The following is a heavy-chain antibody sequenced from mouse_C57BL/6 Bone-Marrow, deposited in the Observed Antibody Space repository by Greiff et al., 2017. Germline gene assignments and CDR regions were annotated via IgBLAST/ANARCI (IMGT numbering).Heavy chain of an antibody. V-gene: IGHV1-19*01. CDR3: ARWGTGTFFDY. J-gene: IGHJ2*01. D-gene: IGHD4-1*01. CDR1: GYTFTDYY. CDR2: INPYNGGT. Sequence: EVQLQQSGPVLVKPGASVKMSCKASGYTFTDYYMNWVKQSHGKSLEWIGVINPYNGGTSYNQKFKGKATLTVDKSSSTAYMELNSLTSEDSAVDYCARWGTGTFFDYWGQGTTLTVSA.